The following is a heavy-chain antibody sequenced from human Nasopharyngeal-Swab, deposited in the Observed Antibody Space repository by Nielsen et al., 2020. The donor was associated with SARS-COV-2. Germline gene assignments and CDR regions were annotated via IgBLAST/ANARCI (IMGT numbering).Heavy chain of an antibody. CDR2: ISYDGSKE. Sequence: GGSLRLSCAASGFTFSSYGMHWVRQAPGKGLEWVAVISYDGSKEYYADSVKGRFTISRDNSENTVYLQMNSLRSEDTAVYYCARESVVTGMDDAPDIWGRGTMVTVSS. D-gene: IGHD2-21*02. J-gene: IGHJ3*02. V-gene: IGHV3-30*03. CDR3: ARESVVTGMDDAPDI. CDR1: GFTFSSYG.